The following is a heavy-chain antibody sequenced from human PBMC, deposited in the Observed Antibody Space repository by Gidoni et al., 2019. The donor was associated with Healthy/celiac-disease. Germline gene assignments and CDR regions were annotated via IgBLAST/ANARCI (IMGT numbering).Heavy chain of an antibody. CDR3: ASDKAPDY. V-gene: IGHV3-30*04. CDR1: GFTFSSYA. CDR2: ISYDGSNK. J-gene: IGHJ4*02. Sequence: QVQLVESGGGVVQPGRSLRLSCAASGFTFSSYAMHWVRQAPGKGLEWVAVISYDGSNKYYADSVKGRFTISRDNSKNTLYLQMNSLRAEDTAVYYCASDKAPDYWGQGTLVTVSS.